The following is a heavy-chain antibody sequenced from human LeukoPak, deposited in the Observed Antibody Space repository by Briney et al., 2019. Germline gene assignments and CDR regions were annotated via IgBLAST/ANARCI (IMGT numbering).Heavy chain of an antibody. V-gene: IGHV1-69*05. CDR2: IFPIFGTA. J-gene: IGHJ3*02. D-gene: IGHD6-13*01. Sequence: SSVKVSCXASGGTFNSYAINWVRQAPGQGLEWMGRIFPIFGTANYAQKFQGRVTVTTDESTNTAYMELSSLRPEDTAMYYCARDRGERDSSWSLPAHGFDIWGQGTIVTVSS. CDR1: GGTFNSYA. CDR3: ARDRGERDSSWSLPAHGFDI.